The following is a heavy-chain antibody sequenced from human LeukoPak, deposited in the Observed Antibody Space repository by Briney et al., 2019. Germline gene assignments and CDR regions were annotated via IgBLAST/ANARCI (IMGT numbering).Heavy chain of an antibody. CDR1: GFTLSSYS. V-gene: IGHV3-64*01. CDR3: AKVPLRTGLKYFDY. J-gene: IGHJ4*02. Sequence: PGGSLRLSCAASGFTLSSYSMHWVRQAPGKGLEFVSAISKNGRNTYYGNSMKGRFTISRDISNNTVYLQMNSLRADDTAVFYCAKVPLRTGLKYFDYWGQGTLVTVSS. CDR2: ISKNGRNT. D-gene: IGHD3/OR15-3a*01.